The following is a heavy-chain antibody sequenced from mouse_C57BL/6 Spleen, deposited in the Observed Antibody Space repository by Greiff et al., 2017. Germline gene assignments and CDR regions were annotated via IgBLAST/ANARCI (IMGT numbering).Heavy chain of an antibody. Sequence: VQLQQSGPELVKPGASVKISCKASGYAFSSYWMNWVKQRPGKGLEWIGRIYPGDGDTNYNGKFKGKATLTADKSSSTAYMQLSSLTSEDYAVYFCARVYYGNYGYAMDYWGQGTSVTVSS. D-gene: IGHD2-1*01. CDR3: ARVYYGNYGYAMDY. V-gene: IGHV1-82*01. CDR1: GYAFSSYW. J-gene: IGHJ4*01. CDR2: IYPGDGDT.